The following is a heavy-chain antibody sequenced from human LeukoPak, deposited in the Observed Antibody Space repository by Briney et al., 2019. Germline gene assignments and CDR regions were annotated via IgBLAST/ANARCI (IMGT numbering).Heavy chain of an antibody. Sequence: GGSLRLSCAASGFTFSPYWMNWFRQAPGKGLEWVALIKEDGSEELYDGSVEGRFTISRDSGKNSLYLQMNSLRAEDTAVYYCAGGAGWSSDYWGQGTLVTVSS. CDR2: IKEDGSEE. V-gene: IGHV3-7*03. D-gene: IGHD2-15*01. J-gene: IGHJ4*02. CDR1: GFTFSPYW. CDR3: AGGAGWSSDY.